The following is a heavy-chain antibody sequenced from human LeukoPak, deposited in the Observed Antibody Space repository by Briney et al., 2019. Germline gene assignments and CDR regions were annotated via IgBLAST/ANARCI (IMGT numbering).Heavy chain of an antibody. CDR1: GFTFSNAW. V-gene: IGHV3-15*01. CDR2: IKSKTDGGTT. CDR3: ARRRPTWIQKYYYYYMDV. D-gene: IGHD5-18*01. Sequence: GGSLRLSCAASGFTFSNAWMSWVRQAPGKGLEWVGRIKSKTDGGTTDYAAPVKGRFTISRDDSKNTLYLQMNSLRAEDTAVYYCARRRPTWIQKYYYYYMDVWGKETTVTVSS. J-gene: IGHJ6*03.